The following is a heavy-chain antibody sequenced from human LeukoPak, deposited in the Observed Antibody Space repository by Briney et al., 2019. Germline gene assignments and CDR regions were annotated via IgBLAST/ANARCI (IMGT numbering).Heavy chain of an antibody. D-gene: IGHD3-22*01. CDR2: ISYDGTIK. J-gene: IGHJ4*02. CDR3: ARVPGAYYFDVDY. CDR1: GFTFSTHT. V-gene: IGHV3-30-3*01. Sequence: GGSLRLSCAASGFTFSTHTMHWVRQAPGKGLEWVAVISYDGTIKYYADSVKGRFTISIDNSKNNLYLQMNSLRVEDTAVYYCARVPGAYYFDVDYWGQGTLVTVSS.